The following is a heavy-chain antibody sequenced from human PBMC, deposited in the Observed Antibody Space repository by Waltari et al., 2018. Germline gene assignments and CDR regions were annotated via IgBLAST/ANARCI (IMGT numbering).Heavy chain of an antibody. V-gene: IGHV4-34*01. Sequence: QVQLQQWGAGLLKPSETLSLTCAVYGGSFSGYYWSWIRQPPGKGLEWIGEINHSGSTNYNPSRKSRVTISVDTSKNQFSLKLSSVTAADTAVDYCARGRPTIFGVVYYYYYMDVWGKGTTVTVSS. J-gene: IGHJ6*03. CDR1: GGSFSGYY. D-gene: IGHD3-3*01. CDR2: INHSGST. CDR3: ARGRPTIFGVVYYYYYMDV.